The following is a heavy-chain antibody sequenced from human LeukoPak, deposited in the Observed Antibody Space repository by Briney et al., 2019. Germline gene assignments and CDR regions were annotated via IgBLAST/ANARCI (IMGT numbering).Heavy chain of an antibody. V-gene: IGHV3-48*03. D-gene: IGHD1-14*01. CDR3: ATGSLPGGFDH. CDR2: IDSSGSTI. J-gene: IGHJ4*02. CDR1: GLTFTNFQ. Sequence: GSLRLSCSASGLTFTNFQMNWVRQAPGKTLEWVSSIDSSGSTIYYGDSVKGRFTISRDNAKNSLDLQMDSLRAGDTAVYYCATGSLPGGFDHWGQGTLVTVSS.